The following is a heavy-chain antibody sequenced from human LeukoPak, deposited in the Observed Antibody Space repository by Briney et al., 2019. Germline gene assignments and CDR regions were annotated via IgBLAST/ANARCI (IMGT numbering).Heavy chain of an antibody. Sequence: GGSLRLSCAASGFTFSSYAMSWVRQAPGKGLEWVSATSGSGGSTYYADSVKGRFTISRDNSKNTLYLQMNSLRAEDTAVYYCAKDRRGIVATMILDYWGQGTLVTVSS. CDR3: AKDRRGIVATMILDY. CDR1: GFTFSSYA. V-gene: IGHV3-23*01. J-gene: IGHJ4*02. D-gene: IGHD5-12*01. CDR2: TSGSGGST.